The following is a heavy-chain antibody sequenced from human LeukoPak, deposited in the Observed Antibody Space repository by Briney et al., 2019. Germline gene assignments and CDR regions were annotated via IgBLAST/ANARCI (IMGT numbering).Heavy chain of an antibody. CDR2: IYYSGST. CDR3: ARDRAGGNFDY. V-gene: IGHV4-31*03. CDR1: GGSISSGVYY. D-gene: IGHD3-16*01. Sequence: SETLSLTCTVSGGSISSGVYYWSWIRQHPGKGLEWIGYIYYSGSTYYNPSLKSRVTISVDTSKNQFSLKLSSVTAADTAVYYCARDRAGGNFDYWGQGTLVTVSS. J-gene: IGHJ4*02.